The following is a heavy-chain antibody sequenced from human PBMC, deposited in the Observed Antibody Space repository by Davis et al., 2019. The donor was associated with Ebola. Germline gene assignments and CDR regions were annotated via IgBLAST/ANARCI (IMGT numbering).Heavy chain of an antibody. CDR2: INDDGAST. CDR1: GFTFNNYW. V-gene: IGHV3-74*01. D-gene: IGHD5-24*01. CDR3: ARGVSRDGYNYRWYFDY. Sequence: PGGSLRLSCAASGFTFNNYWMYWVRQGPGKGLVWVSRINDDGASTAYADSVKGRFTISRDNAKNTLYLQMNSPRPEDTAVYYCARGVSRDGYNYRWYFDYWGQGTLVTVSS. J-gene: IGHJ4*02.